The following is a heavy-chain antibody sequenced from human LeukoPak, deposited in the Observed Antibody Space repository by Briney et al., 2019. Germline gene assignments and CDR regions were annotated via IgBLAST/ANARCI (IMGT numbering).Heavy chain of an antibody. J-gene: IGHJ6*04. D-gene: IGHD6-13*01. CDR2: INHSGST. Sequence: PSETLPLTCAVYGGSFSGYYWSWIRQPPGKGLEWIGEINHSGSTNYNPSLKSRVTISVDTSKNQFSLKLSSVTAADTAVYYCARESAGPRGVWGKGTTVTVSS. CDR1: GGSFSGYY. CDR3: ARESAGPRGV. V-gene: IGHV4-34*01.